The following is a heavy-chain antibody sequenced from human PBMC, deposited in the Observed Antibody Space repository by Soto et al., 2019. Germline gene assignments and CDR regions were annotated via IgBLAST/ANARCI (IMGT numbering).Heavy chain of an antibody. J-gene: IGHJ4*02. Sequence: EVQLVESGGALVQPGGSLRLSCAASGFRFSIYSMNWVRRAPGKGLEWSAYITSDTKTIKYGDSVKGRFTISRDNAKNSVYLQMNSLSDEDTAVYYCARSVEGHFDYWGQGTVVTVSS. CDR3: ARSVEGHFDY. CDR1: GFRFSIYS. V-gene: IGHV3-48*02. CDR2: ITSDTKTI. D-gene: IGHD6-19*01.